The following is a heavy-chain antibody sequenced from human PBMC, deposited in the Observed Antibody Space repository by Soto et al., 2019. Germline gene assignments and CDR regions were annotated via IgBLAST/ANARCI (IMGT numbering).Heavy chain of an antibody. CDR2: INHSGTT. Sequence: QVQLQQWGAGLLKPSETLSLTCAVYGGPLSAYYWSWIRQPPGKGLEWIGEINHSGTTNYNPSLKSRVTISVDTSKNQFSLKLSSVTAADTAVYHCALAPAAHILHWGQGTLVTVSS. D-gene: IGHD2-2*01. V-gene: IGHV4-34*01. CDR1: GGPLSAYY. J-gene: IGHJ1*01. CDR3: ALAPAAHILH.